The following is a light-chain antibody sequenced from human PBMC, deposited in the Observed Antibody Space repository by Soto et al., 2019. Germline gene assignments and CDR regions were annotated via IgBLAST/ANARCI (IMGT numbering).Light chain of an antibody. J-gene: IGKJ5*01. CDR3: QQRSNWPIT. Sequence: IVLTQSPGTLSLSPGERGTLSCRASQSVDSTYLTWYQQKPGQAPRLLIYGASGRATGIPDRFSGSGSGTDFTLTISRLEPDDFAVYYCQQRSNWPITFGQGTRLE. CDR2: GAS. V-gene: IGKV3D-20*02. CDR1: QSVDSTY.